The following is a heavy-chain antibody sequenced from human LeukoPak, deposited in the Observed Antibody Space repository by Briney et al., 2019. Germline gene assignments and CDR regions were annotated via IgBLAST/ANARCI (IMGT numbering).Heavy chain of an antibody. V-gene: IGHV4-61*08. J-gene: IGHJ6*02. CDR2: IYYSGST. CDR3: ARVNYVDYYYGMDV. CDR1: GGSISSGGYY. Sequence: SSQTLSLTCTVSGGSISSGGYYWSWLRQPPGKGLEWIGYIYYSGSTNYNPSLKSRVTISVDTSKNQFSLKLSSVTAADTAVYYCARVNYVDYYYGMDVWGQGTTVTVSS. D-gene: IGHD4-11*01.